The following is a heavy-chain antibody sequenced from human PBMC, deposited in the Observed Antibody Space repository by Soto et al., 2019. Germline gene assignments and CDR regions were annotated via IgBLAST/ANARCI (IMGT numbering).Heavy chain of an antibody. CDR2: ISSSSSTI. J-gene: IGHJ3*02. V-gene: IGHV3-48*01. D-gene: IGHD3-3*01. CDR1: GFTFSSYS. Sequence: GGSLRLSCAASGFTFSSYSMNWVRQAPGKGLEWVSYISSSSSTIYYADSVKGRFTISRDNAKNSLYLQMNSLRAEDTAVYYCARCTIFGVVIDDAFDIWGQGTMVTVSS. CDR3: ARCTIFGVVIDDAFDI.